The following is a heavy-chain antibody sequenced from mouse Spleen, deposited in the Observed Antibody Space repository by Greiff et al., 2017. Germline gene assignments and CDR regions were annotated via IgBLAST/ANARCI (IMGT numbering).Heavy chain of an antibody. J-gene: IGHJ4*01. Sequence: QVQLKESGAELVRPGASVKLSCKASGYTFTDYYINWVKQRPGQGLEWIARIYPGSGNTYYNEKFKGKATLTAEKSSSTAYMQLSSLTSEDSAVYFCAREGVPYYAMDYWGQGTSVTVSS. CDR3: AREGVPYYAMDY. CDR2: IYPGSGNT. CDR1: GYTFTDYY. V-gene: IGHV1-76*01.